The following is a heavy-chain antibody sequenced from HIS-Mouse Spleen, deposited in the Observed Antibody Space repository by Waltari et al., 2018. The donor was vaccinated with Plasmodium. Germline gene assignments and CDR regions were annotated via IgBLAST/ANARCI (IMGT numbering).Heavy chain of an antibody. Sequence: EVQLVESGGGLVQPGGALRLSGAAFGFTFSSYWMSWVRQAPGKGLEWVANIKQDGSEKYYVDSVKGRFTISRDNAKNSLYLQMNSLRAEDTAVYYCASSWYWYFDLWGRGTLVTVSS. CDR3: ASSWYWYFDL. D-gene: IGHD6-13*01. V-gene: IGHV3-7*01. CDR1: GFTFSSYW. J-gene: IGHJ2*01. CDR2: IKQDGSEK.